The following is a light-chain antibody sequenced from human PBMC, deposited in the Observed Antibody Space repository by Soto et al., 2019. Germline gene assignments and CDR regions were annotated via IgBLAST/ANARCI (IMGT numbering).Light chain of an antibody. J-gene: IGKJ4*01. CDR1: QSISSY. CDR3: QQSHSTPLT. Sequence: DIQMTQSPSSLSASVGDRVTITCRASQSISSYLNWYQQKPRKAPKVLISGASSLQSGVPLRFSGSGSGTDFTLTISSLQPEDFASYYCQQSHSTPLTFGGGTKVEIK. CDR2: GAS. V-gene: IGKV1-39*01.